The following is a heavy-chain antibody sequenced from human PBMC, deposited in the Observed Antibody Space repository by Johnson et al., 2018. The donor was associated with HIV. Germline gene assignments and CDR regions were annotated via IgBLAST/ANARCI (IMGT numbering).Heavy chain of an antibody. D-gene: IGHD3-3*01. V-gene: IGHV3-15*01. CDR3: TTVLQFLEWNIYDAFDI. Sequence: VQLVESGGGFVKPGGSLRLSCAASGFTFINAWMSWVRQAPGKGLEWVGRIYSKTDGGTTDYAAPVTGRFTISRDDSKNMVFLQMNSLKIEDTAMYYCTTVLQFLEWNIYDAFDIWGQGTMVSVSS. CDR2: IYSKTDGGTT. CDR1: GFTFINAW. J-gene: IGHJ3*02.